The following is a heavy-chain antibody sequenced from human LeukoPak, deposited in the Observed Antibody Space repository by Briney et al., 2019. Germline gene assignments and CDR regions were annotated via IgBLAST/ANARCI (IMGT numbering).Heavy chain of an antibody. V-gene: IGHV4-4*07. J-gene: IGHJ3*02. D-gene: IGHD2-2*01. CDR3: ARAKYCSSTTCYGLSAFDI. CDR1: GGSISSNY. Sequence: PSETLSLTCTVSGGSISSNYWSWIRQPARKGLEWIGRIYTSGSTNYNPSLKSRVTMSVDTSKNQVSLRLTSVTAADTAVHYCARAKYCSSTTCYGLSAFDIWGQGTMVTVSS. CDR2: IYTSGST.